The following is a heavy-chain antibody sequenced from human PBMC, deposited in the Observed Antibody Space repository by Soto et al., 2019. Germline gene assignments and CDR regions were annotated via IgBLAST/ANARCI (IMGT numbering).Heavy chain of an antibody. J-gene: IGHJ4*02. CDR3: AKRAQIYDPGYYFDF. CDR2: ISSSSSYI. CDR1: GFTFSSYS. V-gene: IGHV3-21*04. Sequence: GGSLRLSCAASGFTFSSYSMNWVRQAPGKGLEWVSSISSSSSYIYYADSVKGRFTISRDNAKNTLSLQMNSLRAEDTAVYYCAKRAQIYDPGYYFDFWGQGTPVTVSS. D-gene: IGHD5-12*01.